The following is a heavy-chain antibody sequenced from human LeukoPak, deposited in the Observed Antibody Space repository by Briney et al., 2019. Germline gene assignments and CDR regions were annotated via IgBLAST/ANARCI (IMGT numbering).Heavy chain of an antibody. J-gene: IGHJ3*02. CDR2: LYYSGST. CDR3: ARHVVRMARMVAFDI. CDR1: GDSISSYY. D-gene: IGHD5-24*01. Sequence: KPSETLSLTCTVSGDSISSYYWSWIRQPPGKGLEWIGYLYYSGSTNYNPSLKSRVTISVDTSKNQFSLKLSSVTAADTAVYYCARHVVRMARMVAFDIWGQGTMVTVSS. V-gene: IGHV4-59*08.